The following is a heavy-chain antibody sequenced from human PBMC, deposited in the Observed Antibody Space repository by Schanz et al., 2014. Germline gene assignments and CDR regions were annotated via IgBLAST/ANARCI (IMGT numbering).Heavy chain of an antibody. CDR1: GFNFNNYD. V-gene: IGHV1-18*04. Sequence: QVQLVQSGAEVKKPGASVKVSCTASGFNFNNYDINWVRQATGQGLEWMGWISVYNHNKEYDQKFQGRVTMTTDTSTSTVYMELRSLRSDDTAVYYCAKGLYYDNTGGGFDYWGQGTLVTVSS. CDR3: AKGLYYDNTGGGFDY. CDR2: ISVYNHNK. D-gene: IGHD3-16*01. J-gene: IGHJ4*02.